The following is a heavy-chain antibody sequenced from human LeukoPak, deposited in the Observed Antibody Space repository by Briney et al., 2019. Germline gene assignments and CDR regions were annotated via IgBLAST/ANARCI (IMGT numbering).Heavy chain of an antibody. CDR2: ISGAGVET. V-gene: IGHV3-23*01. CDR3: AKSSPMIVVH. D-gene: IGHD3-22*01. J-gene: IGHJ4*02. CDR1: GFSFSNNG. Sequence: GGSLGLSCAASGFSFSNNGMTWVRQAPGKGLEWVSTISGAGVETYYADSVKGRFTISRDNSKNTLYLQMNSLRAEDTAVYYCAKSSPMIVVHWGQGTLVTVSS.